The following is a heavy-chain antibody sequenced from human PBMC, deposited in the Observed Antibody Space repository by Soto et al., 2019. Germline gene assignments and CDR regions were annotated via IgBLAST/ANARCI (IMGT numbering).Heavy chain of an antibody. Sequence: VGSLRLSCAASGFTFSSYSMNWVRQAPGKGLEWVSSISSSSSYIYYADSVKGRFTISRDNAKNSLYLHMNSLRAEDTAVYYCARDFLNVEMATIMAGKGWFDPWGQGTLVTVSS. CDR3: ARDFLNVEMATIMAGKGWFDP. D-gene: IGHD5-12*01. V-gene: IGHV3-21*01. J-gene: IGHJ5*02. CDR2: ISSSSSYI. CDR1: GFTFSSYS.